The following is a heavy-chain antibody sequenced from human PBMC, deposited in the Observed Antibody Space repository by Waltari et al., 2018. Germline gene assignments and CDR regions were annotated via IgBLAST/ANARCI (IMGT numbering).Heavy chain of an antibody. CDR2: ISGSGYNT. Sequence: HLVESGGGLGQPGGYLRRSCETSGVALSIYAITWVRQAPGKGLEWVSTISGSGYNTYYADSVKGRFAISRDNSKNTLYLQMSSLRAEDTAVYYCAKDSFVSSPDYWGQGTLVTVSS. CDR1: GVALSIYA. J-gene: IGHJ4*02. CDR3: AKDSFVSSPDY. V-gene: IGHV3-23*04. D-gene: IGHD6-6*01.